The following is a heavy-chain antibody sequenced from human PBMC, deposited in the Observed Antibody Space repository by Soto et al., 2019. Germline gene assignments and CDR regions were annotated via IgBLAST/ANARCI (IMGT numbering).Heavy chain of an antibody. V-gene: IGHV3-30*04. CDR2: ISYDGSNK. Sequence: GGSLRLSCAASGFTFSSYAMHWVRQAPGKGLEWVAVISYDGSNKYYADSVKGRFTISRDNSKNTLYLQMNSLRAEDTAVYYCARDYGDYDSSGNPDYWGQGTLVTVSS. J-gene: IGHJ4*02. CDR1: GFTFSSYA. D-gene: IGHD3-22*01. CDR3: ARDYGDYDSSGNPDY.